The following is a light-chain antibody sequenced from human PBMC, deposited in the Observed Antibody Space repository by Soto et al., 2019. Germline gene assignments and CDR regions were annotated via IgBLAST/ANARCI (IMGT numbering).Light chain of an antibody. CDR1: QSVSSTY. CDR3: QQYGSSPPIT. CDR2: GAS. Sequence: IVLTQAPGTLSLSPGERATLSCRASQSVSSTYLAWYQQKPGQAPRHLIYGASSRATGIPDRFSGSESGTDFTLTIRILEPEDFAVYYCQQYGSSPPITFGQGTRLEIK. J-gene: IGKJ5*01. V-gene: IGKV3-20*01.